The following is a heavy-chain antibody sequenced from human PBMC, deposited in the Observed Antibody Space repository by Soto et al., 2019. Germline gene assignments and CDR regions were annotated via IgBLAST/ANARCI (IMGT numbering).Heavy chain of an antibody. CDR1: GFVFKNFA. Sequence: PGGSLRLSCVGSGFVFKNFAINWVRQPPGKGLEWVSVIRGTGLNTYYAASVKGRLNISRDNSKNTVYLQMDSLKVEDTAVYYCAKRASPANIDNWFDPWGPGTQVTVSS. J-gene: IGHJ5*02. V-gene: IGHV3-23*01. CDR2: IRGTGLNT. CDR3: AKRASPANIDNWFDP.